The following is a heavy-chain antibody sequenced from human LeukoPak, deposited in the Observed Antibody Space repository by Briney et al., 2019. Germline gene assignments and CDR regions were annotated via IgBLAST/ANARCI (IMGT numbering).Heavy chain of an antibody. J-gene: IGHJ5*02. D-gene: IGHD3-3*01. V-gene: IGHV1-18*01. CDR2: ISAYNGNT. Sequence: ASVKVSCKASGYTFTSYGISWVRQAPGQGLEWMGWISAYNGNTNYAQKLQGRVTMTTDTSTSTAYMELRSLRSDDTAVYYCARKDNWDFWGGFWGGCFAPGGRETGVPVS. CDR1: GYTFTSYG. CDR3: ARKDNWDFWGGFWGGCFAP.